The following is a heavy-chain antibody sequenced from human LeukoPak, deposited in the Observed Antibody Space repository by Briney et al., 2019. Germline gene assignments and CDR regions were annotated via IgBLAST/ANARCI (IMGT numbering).Heavy chain of an antibody. CDR1: GFTFSSYA. J-gene: IGHJ4*02. CDR3: AQIYTYGSSQFDY. Sequence: GGSLRLSCAASGFTFSSYAMIWVRQAPGKGLEWVSYISSSGSTIYYADSVKGRFTISRDNAKNSLYLQMNSLRAEDTAVYYCAQIYTYGSSQFDYWGQGTLVTVSS. V-gene: IGHV3-48*03. CDR2: ISSSGSTI. D-gene: IGHD5-18*01.